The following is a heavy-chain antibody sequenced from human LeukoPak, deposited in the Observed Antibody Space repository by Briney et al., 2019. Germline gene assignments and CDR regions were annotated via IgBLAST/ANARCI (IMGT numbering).Heavy chain of an antibody. D-gene: IGHD2-2*01. CDR2: IKQDGREK. CDR1: RFTFISYW. J-gene: IGHJ4*02. Sequence: GGSLRVSCAASRFTFISYWMSWVRQAPGKGLEWVANIKQDGREKYYVDSVKGRFTISRDNAKNSLYLQMNSLRTEDTAVYYCTREHQGTWIYDFEYWGQGTLVTVSS. CDR3: TREHQGTWIYDFEY. V-gene: IGHV3-7*01.